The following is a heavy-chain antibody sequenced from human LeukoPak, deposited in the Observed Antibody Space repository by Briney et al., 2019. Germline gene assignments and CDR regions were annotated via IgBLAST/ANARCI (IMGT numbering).Heavy chain of an antibody. CDR2: ISISSNYI. CDR1: GFTFSSYS. J-gene: IGHJ3*02. D-gene: IGHD3-3*01. CDR3: ARGSRFGVVERDAFDI. V-gene: IGHV3-21*01. Sequence: GGSLRLSCAASGFTFSSYSMNWVRQAPGKGLEWVSSISISSNYIYYTNSVKGRFTISRDNAKNSLYLQLNSLRAEDTAVYYCARGSRFGVVERDAFDIWGQGTMVTVSS.